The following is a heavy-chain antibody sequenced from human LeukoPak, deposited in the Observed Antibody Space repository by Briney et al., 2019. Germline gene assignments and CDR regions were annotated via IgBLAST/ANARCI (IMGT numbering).Heavy chain of an antibody. CDR3: AADSSGYYRFDY. CDR2: ISSNGGST. J-gene: IGHJ4*02. CDR1: GFTFSNYA. D-gene: IGHD3-22*01. Sequence: PGGSLRLSCTASGFTFSNYAMHWVRQAPGKGLEYVAAISSNGGSTYYANSVKGRVTISRDNSKNTLHLQMGSLRAEDTAVYYCAADSSGYYRFDYWGQGTLVTVSS. V-gene: IGHV3-64*01.